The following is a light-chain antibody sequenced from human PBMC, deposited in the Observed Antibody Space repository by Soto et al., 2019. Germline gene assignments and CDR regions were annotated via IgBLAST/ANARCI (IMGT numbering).Light chain of an antibody. CDR3: QQYNSYWT. CDR1: QSISPS. J-gene: IGKJ1*01. V-gene: IGKV1-5*01. Sequence: DIRMTQSPSTLSAFVGDRVTITCRASQSISPSLAWYQQKPGKAPDLLISDASNLERGVPSRFSGSGSGTEFTLTISSLQPDDFATYYCQQYNSYWTFGPGTKVDIK. CDR2: DAS.